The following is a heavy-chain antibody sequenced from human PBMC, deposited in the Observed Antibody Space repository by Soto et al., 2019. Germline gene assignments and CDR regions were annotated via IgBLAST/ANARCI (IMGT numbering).Heavy chain of an antibody. CDR3: ARDDYDYVWGSYLSYFDY. D-gene: IGHD3-16*02. J-gene: IGHJ4*02. Sequence: AVKVSCKASGGTFSSYAISWVRQAPGQGLEWMGGIIPIFGTANYAQKFQGRVTITADESTSTAYMGLSSLRSEDTAVYYCARDDYDYVWGSYLSYFDYWGQGTLVTVSS. CDR1: GGTFSSYA. CDR2: IIPIFGTA. V-gene: IGHV1-69*13.